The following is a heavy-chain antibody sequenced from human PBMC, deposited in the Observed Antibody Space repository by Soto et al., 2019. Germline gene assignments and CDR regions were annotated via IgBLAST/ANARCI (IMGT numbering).Heavy chain of an antibody. CDR3: ARESSQEWLLYGPFDY. CDR1: GFTFSDYY. Sequence: PGGSLRLSCAASGFTFSDYYMSWIRQAPGKGLEWVSYISSSGSTIYYADSVKGRFTISRDNAKNSLYLQMNSLRAEDTAVYYCARESSQEWLLYGPFDYWGQGTLVTVSS. D-gene: IGHD3-3*01. V-gene: IGHV3-11*01. CDR2: ISSSGSTI. J-gene: IGHJ4*02.